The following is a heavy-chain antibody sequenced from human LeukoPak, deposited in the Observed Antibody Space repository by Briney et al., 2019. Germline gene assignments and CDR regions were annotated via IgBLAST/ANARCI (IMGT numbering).Heavy chain of an antibody. V-gene: IGHV3-74*01. D-gene: IGHD2-2*01. CDR3: VRSGLPVAGDY. J-gene: IGHJ4*02. CDR1: GFTFSNHW. CDR2: IDGDGSTT. Sequence: PGGSLRLSCAASGFTFSNHWMYWVRQGPGKGLVWVSRIDGDGSTTDYADSVRGRFTISRDNARNTLSLQMNSLRAEDTAVYYCVRSGLPVAGDYWGQGTLVTVSS.